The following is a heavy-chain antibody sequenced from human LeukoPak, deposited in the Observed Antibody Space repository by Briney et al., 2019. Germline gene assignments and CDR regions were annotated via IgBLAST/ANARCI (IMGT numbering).Heavy chain of an antibody. CDR3: ARAGKRDSGSYPVY. J-gene: IGHJ4*02. Sequence: SETLSLTCAVYGGSFSGYYWTWIRQPPGKGLEWIGEIDHSGSSNYKSSLKSRVSISVDTSKNQFSLKVTSVTAADTAIYYCARAGKRDSGSYPVYWGQGTVVTASS. D-gene: IGHD3-10*01. CDR2: IDHSGSS. V-gene: IGHV4-34*01. CDR1: GGSFSGYY.